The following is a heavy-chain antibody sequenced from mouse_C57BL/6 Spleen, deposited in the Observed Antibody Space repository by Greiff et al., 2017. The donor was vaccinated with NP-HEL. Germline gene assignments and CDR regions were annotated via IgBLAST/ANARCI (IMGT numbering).Heavy chain of an antibody. CDR1: GYSITSGYY. CDR2: ISYDGSN. V-gene: IGHV3-6*01. J-gene: IGHJ4*01. Sequence: EVQRVESGPGLVKPSQSLSLTCSVTGYSITSGYYWNWIRQFPGNKLEWMGYISYDGSNNYNPSLKNRISITRDTSKNQFFLKLNSVTTEDTATYYCARALTQDYWGQGTSVTVSS. CDR3: ARALTQDY. D-gene: IGHD1-1*01.